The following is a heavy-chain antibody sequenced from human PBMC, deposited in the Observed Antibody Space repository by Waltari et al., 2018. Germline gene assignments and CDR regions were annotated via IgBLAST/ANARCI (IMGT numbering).Heavy chain of an antibody. CDR1: GGPISSYY. J-gene: IGHJ4*02. Sequence: QVQLQESGPGLVKPSETLSLTCTVPGGPISSYYWSWIRQPPGKGLEWIGYIYYSGSTNYNPSLKSRVTISVDTSKNQFSLKLSSVTAADTAVYYCARESRADGYNYGLFDYWGQGTLVTVSS. D-gene: IGHD5-12*01. V-gene: IGHV4-59*01. CDR3: ARESRADGYNYGLFDY. CDR2: IYYSGST.